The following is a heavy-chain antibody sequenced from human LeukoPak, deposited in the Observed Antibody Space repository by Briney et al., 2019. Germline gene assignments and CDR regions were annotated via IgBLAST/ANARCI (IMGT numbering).Heavy chain of an antibody. CDR3: ARYIVVVPAAITESTDNWFDP. Sequence: GGSLRLSCAASGFTFSSYWMSWVRQAPGKGLKWVANIKQDGSEKYYVDSVKGRFTISRDNAKNSLCLQMNSLRAEDTAVYYCARYIVVVPAAITESTDNWFDPWGQGTLVTVSS. D-gene: IGHD2-2*01. J-gene: IGHJ5*02. CDR2: IKQDGSEK. CDR1: GFTFSSYW. V-gene: IGHV3-7*01.